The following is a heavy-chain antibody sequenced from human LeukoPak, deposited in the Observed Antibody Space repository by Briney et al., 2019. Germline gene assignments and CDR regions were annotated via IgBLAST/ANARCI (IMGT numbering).Heavy chain of an antibody. D-gene: IGHD1-26*01. CDR1: GYTFTGYY. V-gene: IGHV1-2*02. CDR3: ATTSGSYFDAFDI. CDR2: INPNSGGT. Sequence: ASVKVSCKASGYTFTGYYMHWVRQAPGQGLEWMGWINPNSGGTNYAQKFQGRVTMTRDTSISTAYMELSRLRSDDTAVYYCATTSGSYFDAFDIWGQGTMVTVSS. J-gene: IGHJ3*02.